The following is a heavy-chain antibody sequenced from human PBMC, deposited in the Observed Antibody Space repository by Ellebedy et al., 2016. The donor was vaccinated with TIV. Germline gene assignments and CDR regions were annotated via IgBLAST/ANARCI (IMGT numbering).Heavy chain of an antibody. V-gene: IGHV4-34*01. D-gene: IGHD2-2*01. CDR2: INHSGGT. Sequence: SETLSLTXAVYGGSFSGYYWSWIRQPPGKGLEWIGEINHSGGTNYNPSLKSRFTISVDTSKNQFSLKLSSVTAADTAVYYCARGGDCSSTSCRGGHYYYYYMDVWGKGTTVTVSS. CDR1: GGSFSGYY. J-gene: IGHJ6*03. CDR3: ARGGDCSSTSCRGGHYYYYYMDV.